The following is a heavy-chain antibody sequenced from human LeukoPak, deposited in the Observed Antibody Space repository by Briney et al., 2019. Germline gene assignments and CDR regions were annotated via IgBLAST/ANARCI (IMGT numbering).Heavy chain of an antibody. V-gene: IGHV5-10-1*01. CDR3: TRRAATDY. J-gene: IGHJ4*02. D-gene: IGHD2-15*01. Sequence: GESLTISCKASGYSFTSHWITWVRQMPGKGLDWVGRIAPSDSQTTYSPSFQGHVTFSVDKSINTAYLQWSSLKATDTAMYYCTRRAATDYWGQGTLVTVSS. CDR2: IAPSDSQT. CDR1: GYSFTSHW.